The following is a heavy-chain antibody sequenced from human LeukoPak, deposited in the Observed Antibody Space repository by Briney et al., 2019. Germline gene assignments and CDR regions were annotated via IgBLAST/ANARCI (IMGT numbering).Heavy chain of an antibody. D-gene: IGHD6-13*01. CDR3: ARAAAGVSCFDY. Sequence: GGSLRLSCAASGFTFSSYGMHWVRQAPGKGLEWVAVIWYDGSNKYYADSVKGRFTISRDDSKNTLYLQMNSLRAEDTAVYYCARAAAGVSCFDYWGQGTLVTVSS. CDR1: GFTFSSYG. J-gene: IGHJ4*02. V-gene: IGHV3-33*01. CDR2: IWYDGSNK.